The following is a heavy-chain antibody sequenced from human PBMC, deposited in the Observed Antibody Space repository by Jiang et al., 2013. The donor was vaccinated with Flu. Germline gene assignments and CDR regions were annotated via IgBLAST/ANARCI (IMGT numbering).Heavy chain of an antibody. J-gene: IGHJ1*01. CDR2: IYYTGTT. D-gene: IGHD6-6*01. CDR1: GDSISRGVYY. CDR3: ARQGLTEGRTRLTSFQP. V-gene: IGHV4-39*01. Sequence: GPGLVKPSETLSLTCSVSGDSISRGVYYWGWVRQTPGTGLEWIASIYYTGTTYQNPSLKSRATISVDGSKNQFSLRLNSVTAADTAVYFCARQGLTEGRTRLTSFQPWGQGTLVIVSS.